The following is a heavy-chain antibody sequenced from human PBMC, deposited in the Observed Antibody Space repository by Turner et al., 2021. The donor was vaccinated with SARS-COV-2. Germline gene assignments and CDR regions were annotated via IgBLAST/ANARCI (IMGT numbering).Heavy chain of an antibody. CDR3: ARERRFGVVNPYYFDY. CDR1: GFTFSSYG. D-gene: IGHD3-3*01. J-gene: IGHJ4*02. V-gene: IGHV3-33*01. Sequence: VQLVESGGGLVKPGGSLRLSCAASGFTFSSYGMHWVRQAPGKGLEWVAVIWYDGSNKYYADSVKGRFTISRDNSKNTLYLQMNSLRAEDTAVYYCARERRFGVVNPYYFDYWGQGTLVTVSS. CDR2: IWYDGSNK.